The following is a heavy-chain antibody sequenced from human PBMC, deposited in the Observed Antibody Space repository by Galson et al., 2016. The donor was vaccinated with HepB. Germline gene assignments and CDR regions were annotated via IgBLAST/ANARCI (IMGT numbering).Heavy chain of an antibody. CDR1: GVSITSPNW. V-gene: IGHV4-4*02. J-gene: IGHJ5*02. D-gene: IGHD2-2*01. CDR2: VFHSGST. Sequence: SETLSLTCAVSGVSITSPNWCTWVRQPPGKGLEWIGEVFHSGSTYYNPSLKSRVTMSVDKSKNHFSLKLTSVTAADTAVYYCAISTAAVPASINWLDPWAREPWSPSPQ. CDR3: AISTAAVPASINWLDP.